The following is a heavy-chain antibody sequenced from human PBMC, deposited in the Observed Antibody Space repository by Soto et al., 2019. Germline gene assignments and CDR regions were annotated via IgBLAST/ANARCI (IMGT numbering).Heavy chain of an antibody. Sequence: EVQLVESGGGLVKPGDFLRLSCAASGFTLNNAWMSWVRQAPGKGLEWVGRIKSKIDGGTIDYAAPVKGRFTISRDDSKNTLYLQMDSLKTEDTAVYFCNTDPTSYCSSSARYKENLLYYNGMHVWGQGTTVTVSS. V-gene: IGHV3-15*01. CDR2: IKSKIDGGTI. D-gene: IGHD2-2*01. CDR3: NTDPTSYCSSSARYKENLLYYNGMHV. CDR1: GFTLNNAW. J-gene: IGHJ6*02.